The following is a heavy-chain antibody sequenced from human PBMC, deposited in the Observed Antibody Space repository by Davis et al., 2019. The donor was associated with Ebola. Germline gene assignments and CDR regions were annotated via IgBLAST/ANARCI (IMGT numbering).Heavy chain of an antibody. CDR3: ARSYDFWSGYPLQS. V-gene: IGHV4-59*01. D-gene: IGHD3/OR15-3a*01. J-gene: IGHJ5*02. CDR2: IYYSGST. Sequence: GSLRLSCTVSGGSISSYYWSWIRQPPGKGLEWIGYIYYSGSTNYNPSLKSRVTISVDTSKNQFSLKLSSVTAADTAVYYCARSYDFWSGYPLQSWGQGTLVTVSS. CDR1: GGSISSYY.